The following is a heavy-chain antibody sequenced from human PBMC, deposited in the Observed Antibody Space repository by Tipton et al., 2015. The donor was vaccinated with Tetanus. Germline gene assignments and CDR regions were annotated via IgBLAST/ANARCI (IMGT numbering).Heavy chain of an antibody. CDR3: ARRPASIMVAGHFDY. J-gene: IGHJ4*02. CDR1: GYIFTTYW. CDR2: IYPGDSDT. D-gene: IGHD6-19*01. V-gene: IGHV5-51*01. Sequence: EVQLVQSGAEVKEPGESLKISCKGSGYIFTTYWIGWVCQMPGKGLELMGIIYPGDSDTRYSPSFQGQVTISADKSMSTAYLLWSSLKASDTARYYCARRPASIMVAGHFDYWGQGTLVTVSS.